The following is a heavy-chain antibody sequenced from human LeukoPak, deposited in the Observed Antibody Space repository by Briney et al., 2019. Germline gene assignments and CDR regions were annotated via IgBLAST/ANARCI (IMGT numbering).Heavy chain of an antibody. CDR1: GFSVSGNY. V-gene: IGHV3-66*01. CDR3: AKDFSITGTEEVY. CDR2: IYTGGST. J-gene: IGHJ4*02. D-gene: IGHD1-20*01. Sequence: GGSLRLSCAASGFSVSGNYMNLVRQAPGKGLEWVSVIYTGGSTYYADSVKGRFTISRDNSKNTLYLQMNSLRAEDTAVYYCAKDFSITGTEEVYWGQGTLVTVSS.